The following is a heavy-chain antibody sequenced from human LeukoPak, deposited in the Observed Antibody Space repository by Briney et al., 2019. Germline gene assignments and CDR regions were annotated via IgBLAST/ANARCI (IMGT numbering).Heavy chain of an antibody. V-gene: IGHV3-48*01. D-gene: IGHD1-1*01. CDR1: GFTFSSYS. Sequence: PGGSLRLSCAASGFTFSSYSMNWVRQAPGKGLEWVSYISSSSRTIYYADSVKGRFTISRDNAKNSLYLQMNRLRVEDTAVYYCARCTTGRTFGSLREIKRSREIDYWGQGTLVTVSS. CDR2: ISSSSRTI. CDR3: ARCTTGRTFGSLREIKRSREIDY. J-gene: IGHJ4*02.